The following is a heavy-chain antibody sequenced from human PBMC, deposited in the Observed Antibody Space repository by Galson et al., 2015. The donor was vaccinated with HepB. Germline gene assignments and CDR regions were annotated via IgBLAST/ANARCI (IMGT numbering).Heavy chain of an antibody. D-gene: IGHD3-10*01. J-gene: IGHJ4*02. V-gene: IGHV4-4*02. CDR2: AYHSGGT. CDR1: GFTFRNYA. Sequence: SLRLSCAASGFTFRNYAMSWVRQPPGEGLEWIGEAYHSGGTNYRPSLKSRVTISVDKSKNQFSLKLTSVTAADTAVYYCARAKEGRGYFDYWGQGTLVTVSS. CDR3: ARAKEGRGYFDY.